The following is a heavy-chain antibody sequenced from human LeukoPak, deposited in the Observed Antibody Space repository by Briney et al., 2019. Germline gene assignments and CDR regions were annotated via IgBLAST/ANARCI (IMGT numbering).Heavy chain of an antibody. D-gene: IGHD3-9*01. CDR3: AKWGDYDILTGYYDSDY. V-gene: IGHV3-23*01. Sequence: PGGSLRLSCAASGFTFSNYAMSWVRQAPGKGLEWVSAIVGTGGSTYYADSVKGRFTISRDNSKNTLYLHMNSLRAEDTAVYYCAKWGDYDILTGYYDSDYWGQGTLVTVSS. CDR2: IVGTGGST. J-gene: IGHJ4*02. CDR1: GFTFSNYA.